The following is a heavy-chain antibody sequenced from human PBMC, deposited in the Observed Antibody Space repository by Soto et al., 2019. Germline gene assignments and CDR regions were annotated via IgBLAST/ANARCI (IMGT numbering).Heavy chain of an antibody. CDR3: ARQQLLPSHYALDV. V-gene: IGHV4-59*01. D-gene: IGHD1-26*01. CDR2: IYYRGST. CDR1: GGSISGYY. J-gene: IGHJ6*02. Sequence: SETLSLTCNVSGGSISGYYWSLIRQSPGKGLEYIGYIYYRGSTNYNSSLKSRVTMSVDTSRNQFSLKMNSVTAADKAVYYCARQQLLPSHYALDVWGQGTTVTVSS.